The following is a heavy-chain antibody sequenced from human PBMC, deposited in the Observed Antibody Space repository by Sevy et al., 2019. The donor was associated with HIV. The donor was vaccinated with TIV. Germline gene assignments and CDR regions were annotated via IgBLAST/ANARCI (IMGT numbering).Heavy chain of an antibody. Sequence: GGSLRLSCAASGFTVSHNYISWVRQAPGKGLEWVSVIYSGGGTNYADSVKGRFTISRDNSKNTVYLQRNSLRAEDTSGYDCARARSGPGGMDVWGQGTTVTVSS. CDR1: GFTVSHNY. V-gene: IGHV3-53*01. J-gene: IGHJ6*02. CDR2: IYSGGGT. CDR3: ARARSGPGGMDV. D-gene: IGHD2-8*02.